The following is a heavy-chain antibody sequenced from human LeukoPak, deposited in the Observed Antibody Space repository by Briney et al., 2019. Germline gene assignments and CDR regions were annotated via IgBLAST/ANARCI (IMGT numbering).Heavy chain of an antibody. CDR1: GDSISRNNW. CDR2: IYHTGNT. J-gene: IGHJ5*02. D-gene: IGHD4-17*01. Sequence: PSETLSLTCAVSGDSISRNNWWSWVRQPPGKGLEWIGEIYHTGNTNNNPSLKTRVTISVDTSKNLFSLKLTSVTAADTAVYYCATCRDEFGDYGFTSWGQGTLVTVSS. CDR3: ATCRDEFGDYGFTS. V-gene: IGHV4-4*02.